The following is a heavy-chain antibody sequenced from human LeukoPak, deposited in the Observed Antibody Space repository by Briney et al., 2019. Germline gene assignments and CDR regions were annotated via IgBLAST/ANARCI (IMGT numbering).Heavy chain of an antibody. CDR3: AKENSQYYDILTGYPTLGNAFDI. CDR2: ISGSGGST. D-gene: IGHD3-9*01. J-gene: IGHJ3*02. CDR1: VFTFSSYA. V-gene: IGHV3-23*01. Sequence: PGGSLRLSCAASVFTFSSYAMSWVRQAPGKGLEWVSAISGSGGSTYYADSVKGRFTISRDNSKNTLYLQMNSLRAEDTAVYYCAKENSQYYDILTGYPTLGNAFDIWGQGTMVTVSS.